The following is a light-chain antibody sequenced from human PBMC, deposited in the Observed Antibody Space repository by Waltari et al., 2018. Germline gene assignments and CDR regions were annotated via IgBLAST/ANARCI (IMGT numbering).Light chain of an antibody. CDR2: DAS. CDR3: QQLNSYPLT. CDR1: QGISSY. J-gene: IGKJ4*01. V-gene: IGKV1-9*01. Sequence: DIQLTQSPSFLSASVGDRVTITCRASQGISSYLAWYQQKPGKDPKLLIYDASTLQSGVPSRFSGSGSGTEFTLTISSLQPEDFATYYCQQLNSYPLTFGGGTKVEIK.